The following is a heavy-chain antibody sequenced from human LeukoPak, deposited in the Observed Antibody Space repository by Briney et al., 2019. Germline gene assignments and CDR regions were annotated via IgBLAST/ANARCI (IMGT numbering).Heavy chain of an antibody. CDR3: ARGPNSNWSGLDF. Sequence: GGSLRLSCEASGFIFSSYGMHWVRQAPGKGLEWVAVISYDGSNKYYADSVKGRFTVSRDNAKNTLYLQVNNLRAEDTAVYYCARGPNSNWSGLDFWGQGTLLTVSS. V-gene: IGHV3-30*03. J-gene: IGHJ4*02. CDR1: GFIFSSYG. D-gene: IGHD6-6*01. CDR2: ISYDGSNK.